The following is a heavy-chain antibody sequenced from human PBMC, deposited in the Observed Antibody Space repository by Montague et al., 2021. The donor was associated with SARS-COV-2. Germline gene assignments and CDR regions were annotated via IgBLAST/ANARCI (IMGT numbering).Heavy chain of an antibody. CDR2: IDWDGDK. CDR3: ARGPSDTYYYNGMDV. CDR1: GFSLSTSGMC. V-gene: IGHV2-70*11. J-gene: IGHJ6*02. Sequence: PALVKPTQTLTLTCTFSGFSLSTSGMCMTWTRQPPGKALEWLARIDWDGDKYYNTSLKSRLTISKDTSKNLVVLTMTNMDPVDTATYYCARGPSDTYYYNGMDVWGRGTIVTVSS.